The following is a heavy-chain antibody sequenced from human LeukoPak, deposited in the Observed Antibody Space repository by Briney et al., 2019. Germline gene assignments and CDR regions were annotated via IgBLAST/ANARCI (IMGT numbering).Heavy chain of an antibody. D-gene: IGHD2-2*01. Sequence: SGTLSLTCIVSGASLNTSPYYWEWIRQPPGEGLEWIGSDSYSGTTSYNPALKSRDSTSVDTTKKQLCLKVASMTAADTAVYYCARQQPGQLPPLRNWGQGTLVTVSS. J-gene: IGHJ4*02. CDR3: ARQQPGQLPPLRN. CDR1: GASLNTSPYY. V-gene: IGHV4-39*01. CDR2: DSYSGTT.